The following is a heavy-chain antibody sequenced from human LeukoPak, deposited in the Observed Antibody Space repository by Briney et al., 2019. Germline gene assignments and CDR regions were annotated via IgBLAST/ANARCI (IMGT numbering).Heavy chain of an antibody. Sequence: GRSLRLSCAASGFTFSSYAMHWVRQAPGKGLEWVAVISYDGSNKYYADSVKGRFTISRDNSKNTLYLQMNSLRAEDTAVYYCARVFKWLGYFDYWGQGTLVTVSS. D-gene: IGHD6-19*01. CDR3: ARVFKWLGYFDY. V-gene: IGHV3-30-3*01. CDR2: ISYDGSNK. J-gene: IGHJ4*02. CDR1: GFTFSSYA.